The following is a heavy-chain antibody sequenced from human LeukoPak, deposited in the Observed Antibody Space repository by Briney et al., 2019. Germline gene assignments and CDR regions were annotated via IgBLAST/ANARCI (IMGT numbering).Heavy chain of an antibody. CDR2: MNLNRGCK. J-gene: IGHJ4*02. V-gene: IGHV1-2*02. Sequence: ASLKVSCKASGYTFTCYCMHWVRQAPGQGREWMGWMNLNRGCKNYAQKFQGRVTMTRDTSISTAYMELSRLRADDTAVYYCARDDGIKRGYSGYADYWGEGTLVTVSS. D-gene: IGHD5-12*01. CDR1: GYTFTCYC. CDR3: ARDDGIKRGYSGYADY.